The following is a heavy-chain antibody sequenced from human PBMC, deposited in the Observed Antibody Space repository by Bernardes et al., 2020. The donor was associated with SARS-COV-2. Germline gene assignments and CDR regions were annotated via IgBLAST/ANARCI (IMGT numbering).Heavy chain of an antibody. J-gene: IGHJ4*02. Sequence: GGSLRLSCESSAFTFSDRYLSWIRPAPGKGLEWVSYISSSGNSIYYADSVKGRFTVSRDRPKNSVYLQMDSLRVEDTAVYYCANWVYNDYGDFNYWGQGTLVTVSP. CDR2: ISSSGNSI. CDR1: AFTFSDRY. D-gene: IGHD4-17*01. CDR3: ANWVYNDYGDFNY. V-gene: IGHV3-11*01.